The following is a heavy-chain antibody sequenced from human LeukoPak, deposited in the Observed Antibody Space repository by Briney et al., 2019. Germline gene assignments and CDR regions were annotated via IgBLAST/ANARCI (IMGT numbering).Heavy chain of an antibody. CDR1: GFTFSSYE. D-gene: IGHD6-13*01. V-gene: IGHV3-48*03. J-gene: IGHJ4*02. Sequence: QTRGSLRLSCAASGFTFSSYEMNWVRQAPGKGLEWVSYISSSGSTIYYADSVKGRFTISRDNAKNSLYLQMNSLRAEDTAVYYCAREGSSWFHYWGQGTLVTVSS. CDR2: ISSSGSTI. CDR3: AREGSSWFHY.